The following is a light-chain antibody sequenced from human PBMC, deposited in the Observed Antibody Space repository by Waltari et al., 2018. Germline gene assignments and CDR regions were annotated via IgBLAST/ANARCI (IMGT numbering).Light chain of an antibody. V-gene: IGLV1-51*01. CDR1: TSTIEQNS. CDR2: DNN. Sequence: QSVLTQPPSVSAAPGQTLTIACPGSTSTIEQNSVSWYQQFPGTAPKLLIYDNNKRPSGIPDRFSGSKSGTSATLGITGLQTGDEADYYCGTWDISLSAGVFGGGTKLTIL. J-gene: IGLJ2*01. CDR3: GTWDISLSAGV.